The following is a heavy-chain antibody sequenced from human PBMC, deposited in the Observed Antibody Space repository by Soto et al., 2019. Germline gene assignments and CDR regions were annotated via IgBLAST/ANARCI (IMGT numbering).Heavy chain of an antibody. CDR1: GFTFSNAW. V-gene: IGHV3-15*01. CDR3: TRSGYRYYFDY. Sequence: EVQLVESGGGLVKPGGSLRLSCAASGFTFSNAWMSCVRQAPGKGLEWVGRIKSKTDGGTTDYAAPVKGRFTISRDDSKNTLYLQMNSLKTEDTAVYYCTRSGYRYYFDYWGQGTLVTVSS. J-gene: IGHJ4*02. CDR2: IKSKTDGGTT. D-gene: IGHD3-22*01.